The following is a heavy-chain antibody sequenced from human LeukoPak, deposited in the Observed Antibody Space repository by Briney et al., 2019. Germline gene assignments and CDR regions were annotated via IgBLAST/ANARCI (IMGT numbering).Heavy chain of an antibody. CDR1: GFTFNSEW. V-gene: IGHV3-7*05. J-gene: IGHJ6*02. CDR3: ASGGSMDV. CDR2: IKPDGSAT. Sequence: GGSLRLSCGASGFTFNSEWMSWVRQAPGEGLEWVAIIKPDGSATSYVDSVKGRFTISRDNAKNSLSLQMHSLKVEDTGVYYCASGGSMDVWGQGTAVTVSS.